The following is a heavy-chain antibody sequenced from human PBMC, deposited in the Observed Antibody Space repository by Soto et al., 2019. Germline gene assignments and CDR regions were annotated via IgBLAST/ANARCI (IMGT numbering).Heavy chain of an antibody. CDR2: ISGSGDST. J-gene: IGHJ6*02. CDR1: GFTFSSYA. CDR3: AKAYGSGTYYYYGMDV. V-gene: IGHV3-23*01. Sequence: GGSLRLSCAASGFTFSSYAMSWVRLTPGKGLEWVSAISGSGDSTYYADSVKGRFTISRDNSKNTLYLQMNSLRAEDTAVYYCAKAYGSGTYYYYGMDVWGQGTTVTVSS. D-gene: IGHD3-10*01.